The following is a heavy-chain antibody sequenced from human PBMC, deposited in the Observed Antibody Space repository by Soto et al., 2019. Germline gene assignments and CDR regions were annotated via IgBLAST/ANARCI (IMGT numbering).Heavy chain of an antibody. CDR1: GFTFSSYA. CDR3: AKDLHHRLIMITFGGPKSAFDI. J-gene: IGHJ3*02. Sequence: PGGSLRLSCAASGFTFSSYAMSWVRQAPGKGLEWVSAISGSGGSTYYADSVKGRFTISRDNSKNTLYLQMNSLRAEDTAVYYCAKDLHHRLIMITFGGPKSAFDIWGQGTMVTVSS. V-gene: IGHV3-23*01. D-gene: IGHD3-16*01. CDR2: ISGSGGST.